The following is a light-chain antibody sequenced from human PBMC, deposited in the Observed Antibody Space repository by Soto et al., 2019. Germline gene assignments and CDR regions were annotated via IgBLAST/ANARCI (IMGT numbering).Light chain of an antibody. J-gene: IGLJ1*01. V-gene: IGLV2-14*03. CDR3: SSYTSNTIYI. Sequence: QSALTQPVSVSGSPGQSITISCTGSSSDVGGYNYVSWYQQHPGKAPKLMIFEVSNRASGASNRFSGSKSDNTASLPISGLQAEYEDHYYCSSYTSNTIYIFRNGTMLTV. CDR1: SSDVGGYNY. CDR2: EVS.